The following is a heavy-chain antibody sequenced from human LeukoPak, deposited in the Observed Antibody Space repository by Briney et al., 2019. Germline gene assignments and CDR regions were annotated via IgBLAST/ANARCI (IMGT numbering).Heavy chain of an antibody. J-gene: IGHJ6*02. V-gene: IGHV3-21*01. Sequence: PGGSLRLSCAASGFTFSSYSMNWVRQAPGKGLEWVSSISSSSSYIYYADSVKGRFTISRDNAKNSLYLQMNSLRAEDTAVYYCARDHILTGIKYGMDVWGQGTTVTVSS. CDR1: GFTFSSYS. CDR2: ISSSSSYI. CDR3: ARDHILTGIKYGMDV. D-gene: IGHD3-9*01.